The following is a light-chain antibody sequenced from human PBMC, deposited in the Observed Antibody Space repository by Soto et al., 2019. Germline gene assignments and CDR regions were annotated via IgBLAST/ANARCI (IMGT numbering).Light chain of an antibody. CDR3: CSYATGRTYF. V-gene: IGLV2-23*02. CDR1: SSDAGSYNL. Sequence: QSALTQPASVSGSPGQSITISCTGASSDAGSYNLVSWYQQHPGKAPKLMIFEVSKRPSGVSNRFSGSKSGNTASLTISGLQAEDEAEYYCCSYATGRTYFFGTGTKVTVL. J-gene: IGLJ1*01. CDR2: EVS.